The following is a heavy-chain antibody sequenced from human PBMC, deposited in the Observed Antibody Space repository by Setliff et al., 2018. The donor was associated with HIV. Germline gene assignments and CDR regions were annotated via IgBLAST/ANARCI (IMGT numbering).Heavy chain of an antibody. CDR3: ARGKTWLRFLDY. CDR2: INTHSGYT. J-gene: IGHJ4*02. D-gene: IGHD5-12*01. V-gene: IGHV1-18*01. Sequence: ASVKASCKASGYTFNNYGISWVRQAPGQGLEWMGWINTHSGYTNYAQNVQGRVTVTMDTSTSTAYMELRSLKSDDTAVYYCARGKTWLRFLDYWGQGTLVTVSS. CDR1: GYTFNNYG.